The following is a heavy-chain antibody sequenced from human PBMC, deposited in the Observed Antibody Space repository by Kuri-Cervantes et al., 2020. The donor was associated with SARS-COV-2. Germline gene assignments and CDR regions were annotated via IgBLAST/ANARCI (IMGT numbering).Heavy chain of an antibody. CDR2: IYTSGST. V-gene: IGHV4-61*09. Sequence: LRLSCTVSGGSISSGSYYWSWIRQPAGKGLEWIGHIYTSGSTNYNPSLKSRVTISVDRSKNQFSLKLSSVTAADTAVYYCARHGTGYDFWSGYYGEDYWGQGTLVTVSS. J-gene: IGHJ4*02. CDR1: GGSISSGSYY. D-gene: IGHD3-3*01. CDR3: ARHGTGYDFWSGYYGEDY.